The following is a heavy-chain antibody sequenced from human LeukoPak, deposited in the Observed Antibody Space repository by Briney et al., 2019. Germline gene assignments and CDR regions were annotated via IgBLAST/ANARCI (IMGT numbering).Heavy chain of an antibody. V-gene: IGHV4-39*07. CDR1: GGSISSSSYY. CDR3: ASLDTAMPPGYYYMDV. J-gene: IGHJ6*03. D-gene: IGHD5-18*01. Sequence: PSETLSLTCTVSGGSISSSSYYWGWIRQPPGKGLEWIGSIYYSGSTYYNPSLKSRVTISVDTSKNQFSLKLSSVTAADTAVYYCASLDTAMPPGYYYMDVWGKGTTVTVSS. CDR2: IYYSGST.